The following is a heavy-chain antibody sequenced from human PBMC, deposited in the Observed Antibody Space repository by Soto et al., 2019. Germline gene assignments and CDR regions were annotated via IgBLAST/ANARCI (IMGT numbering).Heavy chain of an antibody. Sequence: SETLSLTCAVSGGSISSGGYSWSWIRQPPGKGLEWIGYIYHSGSTYYNPSLKSRVTISVDRSKNQFSLKLSSVTAADTAVYYCARGASDSSGYPSDLDYWGQGTLVTVSS. CDR2: IYHSGST. CDR3: ARGASDSSGYPSDLDY. D-gene: IGHD3-22*01. V-gene: IGHV4-30-2*01. J-gene: IGHJ4*02. CDR1: GGSISSGGYS.